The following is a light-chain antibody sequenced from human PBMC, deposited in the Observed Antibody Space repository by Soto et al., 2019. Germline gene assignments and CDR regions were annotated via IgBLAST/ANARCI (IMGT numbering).Light chain of an antibody. CDR3: CSYAGSSTFYV. CDR1: SSDVGSYNL. V-gene: IGLV2-23*02. Sequence: QSVLTQPASVSGSPGQSISISCTGTSSDVGSYNLVSWYQQHPGKAPKLTIYEVGKRPSGVSNRFSGSKSGNTASLTISGLQAEDEADYYCCSYAGSSTFYVFGTGTKVTVL. CDR2: EVG. J-gene: IGLJ1*01.